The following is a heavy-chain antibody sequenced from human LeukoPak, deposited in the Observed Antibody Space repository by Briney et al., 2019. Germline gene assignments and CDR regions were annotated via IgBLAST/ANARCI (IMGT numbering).Heavy chain of an antibody. D-gene: IGHD3-3*01. V-gene: IGHV3-23*01. CDR1: GFTFSSYA. CDR3: AAGIGSYYYYMDV. CDR2: ISGSGGST. Sequence: PGGSLRLSCAASGFTFSSYAMSWVRQAPGKGLEWVLAISGSGGSTYYADSVKGRFTISRDNSKNTLYLQMNSLRAEDTAVYYCAAGIGSYYYYMDVWGKGTTVTVSS. J-gene: IGHJ6*03.